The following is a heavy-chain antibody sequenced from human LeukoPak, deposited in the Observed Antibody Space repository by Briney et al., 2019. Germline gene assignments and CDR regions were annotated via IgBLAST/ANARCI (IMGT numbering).Heavy chain of an antibody. CDR1: GFTFSSYA. J-gene: IGHJ4*02. Sequence: PGGSLRPSCAASGFTFSSYAMSWVRQAPGKGLEWVSAISGSGGSTYYADSVKGRFTISRDNSKNTLYLQMNSLRAEDTAVYYCAKEHSSSWSPLYYFDYWGQGTLVTVSS. V-gene: IGHV3-23*01. D-gene: IGHD6-13*01. CDR3: AKEHSSSWSPLYYFDY. CDR2: ISGSGGST.